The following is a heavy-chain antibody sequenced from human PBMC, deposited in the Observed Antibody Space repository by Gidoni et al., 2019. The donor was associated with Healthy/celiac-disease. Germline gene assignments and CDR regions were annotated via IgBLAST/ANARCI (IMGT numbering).Heavy chain of an antibody. D-gene: IGHD6-19*01. CDR3: ARAPRIAVASDAFDI. Sequence: QVQLHESGPGLVKPSETLSLTCTVSGYSISSGYYWGWIRQPPGKGLEWIGSIYHSGSTYYNPSLKSRVTISVDTSKNQFSLKLSSVTAADTAVYYCARAPRIAVASDAFDIWGQGTMVTVSS. CDR2: IYHSGST. V-gene: IGHV4-38-2*02. J-gene: IGHJ3*02. CDR1: GYSISSGYY.